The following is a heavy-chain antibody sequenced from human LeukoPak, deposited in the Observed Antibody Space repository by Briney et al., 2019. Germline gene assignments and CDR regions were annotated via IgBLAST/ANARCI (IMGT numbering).Heavy chain of an antibody. D-gene: IGHD3-22*01. V-gene: IGHV1-46*01. CDR1: GYSLTRYY. CDR2: MNPSGTST. Sequence: EASVKVSCKASGYSLTRYYMHWVRQAPGQGLEWMGIMNPSGTSTNYAQKFQGRVIMTGDTSTSTVYMELRSLRPDDTAVYYCARALYYYDSRSYGDFDYWGQGTLVTVSS. CDR3: ARALYYYDSRSYGDFDY. J-gene: IGHJ4*02.